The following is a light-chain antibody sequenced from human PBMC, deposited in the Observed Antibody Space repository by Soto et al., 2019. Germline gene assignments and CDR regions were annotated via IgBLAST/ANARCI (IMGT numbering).Light chain of an antibody. V-gene: IGKV3-20*01. CDR1: QSVSSSY. J-gene: IGKJ5*01. Sequence: EIVLTQSPGTLSLSPGEGATLSCRASQSVSSSYIAWYQQRPGQNPSLLIYGASTRATGIPDRFSGSWSGTHFTLTISRLEPGDFALYYCQHFGGTTFTFDQGTRLEIK. CDR3: QHFGGTTFT. CDR2: GAS.